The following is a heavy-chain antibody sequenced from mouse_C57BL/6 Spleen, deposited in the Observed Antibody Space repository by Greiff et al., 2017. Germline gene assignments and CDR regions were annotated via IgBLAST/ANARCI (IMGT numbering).Heavy chain of an antibody. D-gene: IGHD2-4*01. CDR3: ARDSGDYDVLAY. J-gene: IGHJ3*01. CDR1: GFTFSSYA. CDR2: ISDGGSYT. V-gene: IGHV5-4*01. Sequence: EVHLVESGGGLVKPGGSLKLSCAASGFTFSSYAMSWVRQTPEKRLEWVATISDGGSYTYYPDNVKGRFTISRDNAKNNLYLQMSHLKSEDTAMYYCARDSGDYDVLAYWGQGTLVTFSA.